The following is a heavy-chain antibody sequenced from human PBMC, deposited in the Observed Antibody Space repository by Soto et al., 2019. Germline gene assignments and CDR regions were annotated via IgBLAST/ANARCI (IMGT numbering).Heavy chain of an antibody. CDR2: ISGSGGRS. J-gene: IGHJ4*02. D-gene: IGHD3-16*01. CDR1: GFTFSNYA. V-gene: IGHV3-23*01. Sequence: EVQLLDSGGGLVQPGGSLRLSCAASGFTFSNYAMTWVRQGPGKGLEWVSGISGSGGRSYYADSVKGRFTISRDNSKSTLDLQMNSLIAEETAVYYCAKAYFVWSSEQPYYFDYWGQGTLVTVSS. CDR3: AKAYFVWSSEQPYYFDY.